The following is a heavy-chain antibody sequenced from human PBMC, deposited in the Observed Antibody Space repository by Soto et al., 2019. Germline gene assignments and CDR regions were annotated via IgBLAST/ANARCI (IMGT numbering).Heavy chain of an antibody. J-gene: IGHJ3*02. CDR2: ISGYNGNT. V-gene: IGHV1-18*01. D-gene: IGHD6-19*01. CDR1: GYTFTSYG. CDR3: ASSMRGSGRGGVKDDFDI. Sequence: ASVKVSCKASGYTFTSYGVSWVRQAPGQGLEWMGWISGYNGNTNYAQKSQGRVTMTTDTSTSTAYMELRSLRSDDTAVYYCASSMRGSGRGGVKDDFDIWGQGTMVTVSS.